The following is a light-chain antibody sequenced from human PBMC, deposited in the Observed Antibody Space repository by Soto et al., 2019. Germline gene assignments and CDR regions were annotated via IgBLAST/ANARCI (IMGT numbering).Light chain of an antibody. J-gene: IGKJ1*01. CDR2: DDS. V-gene: IGKV1-5*01. Sequence: DIQMTQSPSTLSASVGDRVTITCRASQSISRWLAWHQQNPGKAPRLLIYDDSNLQRGVPSRFSGSGSGTEFTLTISSLQPDDFATYYCLQYETYWTVGQGTKVDIK. CDR1: QSISRW. CDR3: LQYETYWT.